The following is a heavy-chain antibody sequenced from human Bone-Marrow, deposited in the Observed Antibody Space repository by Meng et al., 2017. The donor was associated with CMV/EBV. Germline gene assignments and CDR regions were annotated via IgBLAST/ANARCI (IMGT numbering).Heavy chain of an antibody. CDR1: GFIFSSYW. V-gene: IGHV3-7*01. Sequence: GESLKISCAASGFIFSSYWMTWVRQAPGKGLEWVANIKEDGSEKYYVDSVKGRFTISRDNAKNLLYLQMNSLRVEDTAVYYCARGLRGSSSPDYYYGMDFWGQGTTVTVSS. CDR2: IKEDGSEK. D-gene: IGHD6-6*01. CDR3: ARGLRGSSSPDYYYGMDF. J-gene: IGHJ6*02.